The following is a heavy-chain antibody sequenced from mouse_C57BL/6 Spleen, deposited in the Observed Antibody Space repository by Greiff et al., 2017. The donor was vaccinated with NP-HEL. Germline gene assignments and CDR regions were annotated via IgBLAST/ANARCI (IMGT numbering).Heavy chain of an antibody. D-gene: IGHD1-1*01. J-gene: IGHJ1*03. CDR2: ITPSSGYT. CDR1: GYTFTRYW. CDR3: ARETTVVARRYFDV. Sequence: VQLQQSGAELAKPGASVKLSCKASGYTFTRYWMHWVKRRPGQGLAWIGSITPSSGYTKYNQKFKDTATLTADKSSSTAYMQRSSLTYEDSAVYYCARETTVVARRYFDVWGTGTTVTVSS. V-gene: IGHV1-7*01.